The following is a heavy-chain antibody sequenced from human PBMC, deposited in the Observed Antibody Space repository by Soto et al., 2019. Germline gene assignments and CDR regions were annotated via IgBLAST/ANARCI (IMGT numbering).Heavy chain of an antibody. Sequence: SETLSLTCTVSGGSISSYYWSWIRQPPGKGLEWIGYIYYSGSTNYNPSLKSRVTISVDTSKNPFSLKLSSVTAADTAVYYCARLMTTVTTSNYYYMDVWGKGTTVTVSS. CDR2: IYYSGST. J-gene: IGHJ6*03. D-gene: IGHD4-4*01. CDR3: ARLMTTVTTSNYYYMDV. CDR1: GGSISSYY. V-gene: IGHV4-59*08.